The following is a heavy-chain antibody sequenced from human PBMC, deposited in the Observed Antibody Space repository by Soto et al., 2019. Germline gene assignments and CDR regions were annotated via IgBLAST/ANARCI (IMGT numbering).Heavy chain of an antibody. D-gene: IGHD6-13*01. Sequence: SETLSLTCTVSGGSISSYYWSWIRQPPGKGLEWIGYIYYSGSTNYNPSLKSRVTISVDTSKNQFSLKLSSVTAADTAVYYCAREGIAAAGTNWFDPLGQGTLVTVSS. CDR3: AREGIAAAGTNWFDP. J-gene: IGHJ5*02. CDR1: GGSISSYY. CDR2: IYYSGST. V-gene: IGHV4-59*01.